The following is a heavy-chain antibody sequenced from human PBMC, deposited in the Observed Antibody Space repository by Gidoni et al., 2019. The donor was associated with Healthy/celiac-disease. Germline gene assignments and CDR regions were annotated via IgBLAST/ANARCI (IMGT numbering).Heavy chain of an antibody. V-gene: IGHV3-15*07. CDR2: IKSKTDGGTK. CDR1: GFTFSNAW. J-gene: IGHJ4*02. Sequence: EVQLVESGGGLVKPGGSLRLSCAASGFTFSNAWMNWVRQAPGKGLEWVGRIKSKTDGGTKDYAAPVKGRFTISRDDSKNTLYLQMNSLKTEDTAVYYCTTDIAAAGRYDYWGQGTLVTVSS. D-gene: IGHD6-13*01. CDR3: TTDIAAAGRYDY.